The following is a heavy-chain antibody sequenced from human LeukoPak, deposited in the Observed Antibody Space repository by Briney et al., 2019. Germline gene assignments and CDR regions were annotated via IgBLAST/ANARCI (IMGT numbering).Heavy chain of an antibody. CDR1: GFTFSSYA. V-gene: IGHV3-23*01. Sequence: GGSLRLSCAASGFTFSSYAMSWVRQAPGKGLEWVSAISGSGGSTYYADSVKGRFTISRDNSKNTLYLQMNSLRAEDTAVYYCARDLRDIVVVPAAIAQLYYYGMDVWGQGTTVTVSS. CDR3: ARDLRDIVVVPAAIAQLYYYGMDV. CDR2: ISGSGGST. J-gene: IGHJ6*02. D-gene: IGHD2-2*02.